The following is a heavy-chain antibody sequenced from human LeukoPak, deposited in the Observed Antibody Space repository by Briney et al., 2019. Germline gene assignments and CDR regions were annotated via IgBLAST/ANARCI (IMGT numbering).Heavy chain of an antibody. CDR3: ARDSDILTGYGY. D-gene: IGHD3-9*01. CDR1: GYTFTSYG. V-gene: IGHV1-18*04. CDR2: ISAYNGNT. Sequence: APVKVSCKASGYTFTSYGISWVRQAPGQGLEWMGWISAYNGNTNYAQKLQGRVTMTTDTSTSTAYMELRSLRPDDTAVYYCARDSDILTGYGYWGQGTLVTVSS. J-gene: IGHJ4*02.